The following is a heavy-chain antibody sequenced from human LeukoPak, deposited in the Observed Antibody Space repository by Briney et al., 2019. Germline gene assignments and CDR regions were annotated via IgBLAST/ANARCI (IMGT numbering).Heavy chain of an antibody. Sequence: SETLSLTCTVSGGSISTYYWSWIRQSPGKGLEWIGSIYYSGSTNYNPSLKSRVAISVDTSKNQFSLELSSVTAADTAVYYCAVNLTKHTFDIWGQGTMVTVSS. V-gene: IGHV4-59*08. CDR1: GGSISTYY. CDR3: AVNLTKHTFDI. J-gene: IGHJ3*02. CDR2: IYYSGST. D-gene: IGHD1-1*01.